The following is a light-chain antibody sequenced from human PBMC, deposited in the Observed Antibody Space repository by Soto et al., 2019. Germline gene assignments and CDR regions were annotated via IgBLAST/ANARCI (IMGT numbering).Light chain of an antibody. V-gene: IGLV2-11*01. J-gene: IGLJ3*02. CDR2: EGI. CDR1: SSYVGGYNY. Sequence: QSVLTQPRSVSGSPGQSVTISCTGTSSYVGGYNYVSWYQQHPGKAPKLLIYEGIKRPSGVSSRFSGSKSGNTASLTISGLQAEDEADYYCCSYVGANVFGGGTKVTVL. CDR3: CSYVGANV.